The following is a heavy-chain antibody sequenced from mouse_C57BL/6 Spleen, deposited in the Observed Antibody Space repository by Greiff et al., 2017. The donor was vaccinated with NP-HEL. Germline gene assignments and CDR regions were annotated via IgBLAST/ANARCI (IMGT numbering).Heavy chain of an antibody. V-gene: IGHV1-4*01. Sequence: VMLVESGAELARPGASVKMSCKASGYTFTSYTMHWVKQRPGQGLEWIGYINPSSGYTKYNQKFKDKATLTADKSSSTAYMQLSSLTSEDSAVYYCARIKGFAYWGQGTLVTVSA. D-gene: IGHD1-3*01. CDR3: ARIKGFAY. CDR2: INPSSGYT. CDR1: GYTFTSYT. J-gene: IGHJ3*01.